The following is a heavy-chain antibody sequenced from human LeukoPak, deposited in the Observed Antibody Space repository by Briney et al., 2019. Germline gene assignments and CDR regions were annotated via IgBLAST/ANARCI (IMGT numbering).Heavy chain of an antibody. CDR1: GFTFSDYS. CDR3: ARDRDYGDSVYWYFDL. Sequence: GGSLRLSCAASGFTFSDYSFNWLRQAPGKGLEWISFISSSSNTVYYADSVKGRFTISRDNARNSLYLQMNSLRDEDTAVYYCARDRDYGDSVYWYFDLWGRGTLLIVSS. D-gene: IGHD4-17*01. V-gene: IGHV3-48*02. J-gene: IGHJ2*01. CDR2: ISSSSNTV.